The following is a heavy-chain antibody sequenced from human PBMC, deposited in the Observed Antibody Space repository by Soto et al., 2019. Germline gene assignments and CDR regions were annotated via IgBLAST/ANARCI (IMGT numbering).Heavy chain of an antibody. CDR3: AKDSQLNPYYYYYYGMDV. Sequence: QVQLVESGGGVVQPGRSLRLSCAASGFTFSSYGMHWVRQAPGKGLEWVAVISYDGSNKYYADSVKGRFTISRDNSKNTLYLQMNSPRAEDTAVYYCAKDSQLNPYYYYYYGMDVWGQGTTVTVSS. CDR2: ISYDGSNK. J-gene: IGHJ6*02. V-gene: IGHV3-30*18. CDR1: GFTFSSYG.